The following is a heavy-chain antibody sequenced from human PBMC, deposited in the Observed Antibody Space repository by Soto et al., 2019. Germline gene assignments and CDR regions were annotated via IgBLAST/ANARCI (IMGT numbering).Heavy chain of an antibody. CDR3: THSGRYCTTTSCYYYFDY. J-gene: IGHJ4*02. CDR1: GFSLTTSGVG. Sequence: QITLKESGPTLVKPTQTLTLTCAFSGFSLTTSGVGVGWIRQPPGKALEWLALIYWDDNKRYSPSLKSRLTTTKDTSKNHVVLTMTNMDPVDTDTYYCTHSGRYCTTTSCYYYFDYWGQGTLLTVSS. D-gene: IGHD2-2*01. CDR2: IYWDDNK. V-gene: IGHV2-5*02.